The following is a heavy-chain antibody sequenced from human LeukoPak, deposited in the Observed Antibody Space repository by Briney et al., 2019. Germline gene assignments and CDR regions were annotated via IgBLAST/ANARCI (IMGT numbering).Heavy chain of an antibody. D-gene: IGHD6-19*01. CDR2: IYYSGST. CDR1: GGSISSGGYY. Sequence: PSETLSLTCTVSGGSISSGGYYWSWIRQHPGKGLEWIGYIYYSGSTYYNPSLKSRVTISVDTSKNQFSLKLSSVTAADTAVYYCARTGITVADFDYWGQGTLVTVSS. CDR3: ARTGITVADFDY. V-gene: IGHV4-31*03. J-gene: IGHJ4*02.